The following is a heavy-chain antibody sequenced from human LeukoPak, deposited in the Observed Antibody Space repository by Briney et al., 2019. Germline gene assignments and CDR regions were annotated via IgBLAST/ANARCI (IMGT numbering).Heavy chain of an antibody. Sequence: GGSLRLSCSASGLTFSRRWMSWVRQTPGKGLEWVANIKEDGSQEYYADSVMGRFTISRDNAENSLYLQLNSLRAEDTAMYYCAGDRGYLQFDYWGQGTPVTVSS. CDR1: GLTFSRRW. D-gene: IGHD3-10*01. V-gene: IGHV3-7*03. J-gene: IGHJ4*02. CDR3: AGDRGYLQFDY. CDR2: IKEDGSQE.